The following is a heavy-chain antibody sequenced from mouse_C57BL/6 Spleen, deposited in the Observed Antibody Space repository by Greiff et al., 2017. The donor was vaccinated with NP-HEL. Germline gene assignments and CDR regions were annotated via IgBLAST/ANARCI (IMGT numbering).Heavy chain of an antibody. CDR1: GYTFTSYW. J-gene: IGHJ2*01. V-gene: IGHV1-59*01. CDR3: AREGTAQGTGYFDY. CDR2: IDPSDSYT. Sequence: QVQLQQPGAELVRPGTSVKLSCKASGYTFTSYWMHWVKQRPGQGLEWIGVIDPSDSYTNYNQKFKGKATLTVDTSSSTAYMQLSSLTSEDSAVYYCAREGTAQGTGYFDYWGQGTTLTVSS. D-gene: IGHD3-2*02.